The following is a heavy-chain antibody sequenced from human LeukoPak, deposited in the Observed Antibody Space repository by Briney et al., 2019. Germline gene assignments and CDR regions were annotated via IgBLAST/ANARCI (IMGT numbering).Heavy chain of an antibody. D-gene: IGHD3-10*01. CDR2: INPSGGST. V-gene: IGHV1-46*01. J-gene: IGHJ6*03. CDR1: SYTFTRYG. CDR3: ARASMVRGVSSYYMDV. Sequence: ASVKVSCKASSYTFTRYGISWVRQAPGQGLEWMGIINPSGGSTSYAQKFQGRVTMTRDTSTSTVYMELSSLRSEDTAVYYCARASMVRGVSSYYMDVWGKGTTVTISS.